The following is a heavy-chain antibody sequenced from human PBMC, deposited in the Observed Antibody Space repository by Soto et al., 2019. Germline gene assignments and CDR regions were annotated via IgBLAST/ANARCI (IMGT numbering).Heavy chain of an antibody. CDR3: VLALANYYDSRARDY. CDR2: IIPIFGTA. J-gene: IGHJ4*02. D-gene: IGHD3-22*01. CDR1: GGTFSSYA. Sequence: QVQLVQSGAEVKKPGSSVKVSCKASGGTFSSYAISWVRQAPGQGLEWMGGIIPIFGTANYAQKFQGRVTSTADESTSTAYIELSSLRSEDTAVYYCVLALANYYDSRARDYWGQGTLVTVSS. V-gene: IGHV1-69*12.